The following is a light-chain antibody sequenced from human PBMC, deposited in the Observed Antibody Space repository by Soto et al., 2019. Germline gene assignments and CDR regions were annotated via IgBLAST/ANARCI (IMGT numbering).Light chain of an antibody. J-gene: IGKJ1*01. CDR1: QTISSW. CDR3: QQYDHYRA. CDR2: KAS. Sequence: DIQMTQSPSTLSGSVGDRVTITCRASQTISSWLAWYQQKPGKAPKLLIYKASTLKSGVPSRFSGSGSGTEFTLTISSLQPDDFATYYCQQYDHYRAFGQGTKVDIK. V-gene: IGKV1-5*03.